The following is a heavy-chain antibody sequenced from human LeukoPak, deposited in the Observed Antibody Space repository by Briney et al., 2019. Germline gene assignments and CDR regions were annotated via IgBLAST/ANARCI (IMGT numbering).Heavy chain of an antibody. J-gene: IGHJ6*02. CDR1: GFTSSSSG. D-gene: IGHD3-22*01. CDR2: ISYDGSNK. CDR3: AKDYYDSSGYYNYGMDV. Sequence: RGSLRLSCAASGFTSSSSGMHWVREAPRTGLEWVAVISYDGSNKYYADSVKGRFTISRDNSKNTLYLQMNSLRAEDTAVYYCAKDYYDSSGYYNYGMDVWGQGTTVTVSS. V-gene: IGHV3-30*18.